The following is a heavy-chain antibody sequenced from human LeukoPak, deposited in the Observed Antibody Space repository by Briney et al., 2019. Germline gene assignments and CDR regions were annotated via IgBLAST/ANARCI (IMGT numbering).Heavy chain of an antibody. Sequence: GGSLRLSCAASGFTFSNAWMSWVRQAPGKGLEWVGRIKSKTDGGTTDYAAPVKGRFTISRDDSKNTLYLQMNSLKTEDTAVYYCTTRMTTVTTCFDYWGRGTLVTVSS. D-gene: IGHD4-17*01. J-gene: IGHJ4*02. CDR2: IKSKTDGGTT. V-gene: IGHV3-15*01. CDR1: GFTFSNAW. CDR3: TTRMTTVTTCFDY.